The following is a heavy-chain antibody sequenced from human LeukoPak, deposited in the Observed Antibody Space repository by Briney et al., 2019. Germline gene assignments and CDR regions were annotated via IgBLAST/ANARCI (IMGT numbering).Heavy chain of an antibody. CDR1: GGSISSGSYY. CDR2: IYTSGST. J-gene: IGHJ4*02. D-gene: IGHD3-22*01. V-gene: IGHV4-61*02. CDR3: ARDYYDSSAYRYYFDY. Sequence: SETLSLTCTVSGGSISSGSYYWSWIRQPAGKGLEWIGRIYTSGSTNYNPSLESRVTISVDTSKNQFSLKLSSVTAADTAVYYCARDYYDSSAYRYYFDYWGQGTLVTVSS.